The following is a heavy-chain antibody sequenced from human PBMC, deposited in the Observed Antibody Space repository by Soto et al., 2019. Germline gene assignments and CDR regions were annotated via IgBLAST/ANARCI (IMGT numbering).Heavy chain of an antibody. CDR3: ARWLSGWGD. Sequence: QVQLVQSGAEVRKPGASVKVSCEASGYTFTSYDIYWVRQATGQGLEWMGWMNPNTGNSGYAQKFQGRVTMTSDTSISTAHMELSSLRSDDTAVYYCARWLSGWGDWGQGTLVTVSS. V-gene: IGHV1-8*01. CDR2: MNPNTGNS. D-gene: IGHD3-16*01. CDR1: GYTFTSYD. J-gene: IGHJ4*02.